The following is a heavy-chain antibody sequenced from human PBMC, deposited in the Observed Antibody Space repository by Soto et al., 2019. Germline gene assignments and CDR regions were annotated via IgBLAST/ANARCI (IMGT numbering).Heavy chain of an antibody. CDR2: ISSSSSYI. CDR3: ARGGAVTTANWFDP. CDR1: GFTFSSYS. J-gene: IGHJ5*02. V-gene: IGHV3-21*01. Sequence: EVQLVESGGGLVKPGGSLRLSCAASGFTFSSYSMNWVRQAPGKGLEWVSSISSSSSYIYYADSVKGRFTISRDNAKNSLDLQMNSLRAEDTAVYYCARGGAVTTANWFDPWGQGTLVTVSS. D-gene: IGHD4-17*01.